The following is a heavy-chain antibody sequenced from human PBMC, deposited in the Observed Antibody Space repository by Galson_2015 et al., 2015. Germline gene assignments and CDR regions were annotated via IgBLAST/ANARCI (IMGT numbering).Heavy chain of an antibody. CDR3: ARGTEYDSSGYYLVGILDY. CDR2: ISYDGSNK. CDR1: GFTFSSYA. D-gene: IGHD3-22*01. V-gene: IGHV3-30-3*01. Sequence: SLRLSCAASGFTFSSYAMHWVRQAPGKGLEWVAVISYDGSNKYYADSVKGRFTISRDNPKNTLYLQMNSLRAEDTAVYYCARGTEYDSSGYYLVGILDYWGQGTLVTVSS. J-gene: IGHJ4*02.